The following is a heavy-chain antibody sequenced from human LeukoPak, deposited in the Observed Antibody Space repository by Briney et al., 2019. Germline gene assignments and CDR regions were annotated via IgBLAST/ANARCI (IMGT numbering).Heavy chain of an antibody. D-gene: IGHD3-3*01. Sequence: SETLSLTCAVSGGSISSGGYSWSWIRQPPGKGLEWIGYIYDSGSTYYNPSLMSRVTISVDTSKNQFSLKLSSVTAADTAVYYCARIRFLEWLSYYYFDHWGQGTLVTVSS. CDR1: GGSISSGGYS. V-gene: IGHV4-30-2*01. CDR2: IYDSGST. J-gene: IGHJ4*02. CDR3: ARIRFLEWLSYYYFDH.